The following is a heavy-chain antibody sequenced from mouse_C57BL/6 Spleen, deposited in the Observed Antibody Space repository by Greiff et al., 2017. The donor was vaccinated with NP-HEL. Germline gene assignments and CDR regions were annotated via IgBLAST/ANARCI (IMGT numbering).Heavy chain of an antibody. CDR1: GYSFTGYY. Sequence: EVQLVESGPELVKPGASVKISCKASGYSFTGYYMHWVKQSSEKSLEWIGEINPSTGGTSYNQKFKGKATLTVDKSSSTAYMQLKSLTSEDSAVYYCARGDDRAYWGQGTLVTVSA. CDR3: ARGDDRAY. D-gene: IGHD2-12*01. V-gene: IGHV1-43*01. J-gene: IGHJ3*01. CDR2: INPSTGGT.